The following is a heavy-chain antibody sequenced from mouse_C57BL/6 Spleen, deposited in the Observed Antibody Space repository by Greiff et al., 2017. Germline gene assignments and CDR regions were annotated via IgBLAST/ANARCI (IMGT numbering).Heavy chain of an antibody. CDR2: IYPGGGDP. J-gene: IGHJ2*01. V-gene: IGHV1-80*01. D-gene: IGHD2-12*01. Sequence: VQLQQSGAELVKPGASVKISCKASGYAFSRYWMNWVKQRPGQGLEWIGQIYPGGGDPNYNGKFKGKATMTADKSSSTDYMQLSRLTSEDSAVYFCARSHDSEDFDYWGQGTTLTVSS. CDR1: GYAFSRYW. CDR3: ARSHDSEDFDY.